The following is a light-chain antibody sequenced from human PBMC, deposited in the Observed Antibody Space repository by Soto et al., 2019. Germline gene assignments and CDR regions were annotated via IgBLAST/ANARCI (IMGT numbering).Light chain of an antibody. Sequence: EIVLTQSPGTLSLSPGERATLSCKVSQSVSSSYLAWYQQKPGQPPRLLIYGASSRATGIPDRFSGSGSGTDFTLTISRLEPEDFAVYYCQQYGNSPKTFGRGTKVESK. CDR3: QQYGNSPKT. V-gene: IGKV3-20*01. J-gene: IGKJ1*01. CDR2: GAS. CDR1: QSVSSSY.